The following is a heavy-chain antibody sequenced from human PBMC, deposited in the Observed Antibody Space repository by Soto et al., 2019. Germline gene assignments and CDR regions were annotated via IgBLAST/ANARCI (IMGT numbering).Heavy chain of an antibody. Sequence: ASVKVSCKTSGYTFTSFGISWVRQAPGQGLEWMGWISTDKGKTNYAQKFQGRVTMTTDTSTSTAFMELRSLRSDDTAVYYCATRSPAFDYWGQGTLVTVSS. CDR3: ATRSPAFDY. CDR1: GYTFTSFG. J-gene: IGHJ4*02. V-gene: IGHV1-18*01. CDR2: ISTDKGKT.